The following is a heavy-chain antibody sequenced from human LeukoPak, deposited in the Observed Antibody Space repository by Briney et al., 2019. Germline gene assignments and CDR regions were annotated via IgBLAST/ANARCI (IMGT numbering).Heavy chain of an antibody. J-gene: IGHJ5*02. CDR1: GGSISSTSYH. D-gene: IGHD3-10*01. CDR3: ARYASGSYYWFDP. CDR2: VYYTGSA. Sequence: SQTRSLTCTVSGGSISSTSYHWAWIRQPPGKGVEWIATVYYTGSAYYNPSLKSRVTISVDTSKSQFSLKLSSVTTADTALYYCARYASGSYYWFDPWGQGTLVTVSS. V-gene: IGHV4-39*01.